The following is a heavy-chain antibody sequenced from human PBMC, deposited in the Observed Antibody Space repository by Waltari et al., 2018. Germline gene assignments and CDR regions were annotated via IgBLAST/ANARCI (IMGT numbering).Heavy chain of an antibody. J-gene: IGHJ3*02. V-gene: IGHV3-21*01. Sequence: EVQLVEPGGGLVKPGGSLRLSCAASGFTFRRSSMYWGRQAPGKGVEWVSSSSSSRSDICYADSVKGRFTSSRGNAKNSLYLQMNGRGAEDTAVYYCAGVMGYSKGAFDIWGQGTMVTVSS. D-gene: IGHD4-4*01. CDR3: AGVMGYSKGAFDI. CDR1: GFTFRRSS. CDR2: SSSSRSDI.